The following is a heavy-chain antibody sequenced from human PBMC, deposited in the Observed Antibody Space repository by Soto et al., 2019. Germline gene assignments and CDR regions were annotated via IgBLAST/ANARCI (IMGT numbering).Heavy chain of an antibody. CDR1: GFTVSSYG. CDR3: TGEVASGY. D-gene: IGHD2-8*02. J-gene: IGHJ4*02. CDR2: ISRDGGTK. V-gene: IGHV3-30*03. Sequence: QVQLVESGGGVVQPGRSLRLSCAGSGFTVSSYGMHWVRQAPGKGLEWVAVISRDGGTKFYADSVKGRFTISKDNSRNTLVLEMNSLRGDDIAVYYCTGEVASGYWGQGTLVTVSS.